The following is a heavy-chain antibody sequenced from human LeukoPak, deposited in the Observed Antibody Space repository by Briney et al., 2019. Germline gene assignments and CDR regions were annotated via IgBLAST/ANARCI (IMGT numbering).Heavy chain of an antibody. CDR2: FDPEDGET. CDR3: ATPAGDSYGIIFDY. Sequence: ASVKVSCRVSGYTLTELSMHWVRQAPGKGLEWMGGFDPEDGETIYAQKFQGRVTMTEDTSTDTAYMELSRLRSEDTAGYYCATPAGDSYGIIFDYWGQGTLVTVSS. J-gene: IGHJ4*02. V-gene: IGHV1-24*01. D-gene: IGHD5-18*01. CDR1: GYTLTELS.